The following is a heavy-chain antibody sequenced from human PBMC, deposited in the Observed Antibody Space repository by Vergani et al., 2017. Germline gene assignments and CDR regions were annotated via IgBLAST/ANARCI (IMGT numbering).Heavy chain of an antibody. CDR3: ARGQRAAAAPADYYYMDV. CDR1: GESFSSFY. D-gene: IGHD6-13*01. J-gene: IGHJ6*03. V-gene: IGHV4-34*02. Sequence: QVQLQQWGAGVVKPSGTLSLTCAVFGESFSSFYWSWIRQPPGKGLEWIGEINNDGHTNYNPSLESRVTVSRDTAKNQFSLNLMSVTAADTAVYYCARGQRAAAAPADYYYMDVWGKGTTVTVSS. CDR2: INNDGHT.